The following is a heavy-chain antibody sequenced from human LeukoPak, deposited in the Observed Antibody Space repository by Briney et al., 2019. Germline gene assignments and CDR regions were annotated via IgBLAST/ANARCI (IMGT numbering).Heavy chain of an antibody. J-gene: IGHJ4*02. CDR1: GFTVSTNC. Sequence: GGSLRLSCAASGFTVSTNCMSWVRQAPGKGLEWVSVIHSGGNTYYADSVKGRFTVSRDISKNTLYLQMNSLRAEDTAVYYCARHGYTSGWVRYWGQGTLVTVST. CDR2: IHSGGNT. CDR3: ARHGYTSGWVRY. D-gene: IGHD6-19*01. V-gene: IGHV3-53*01.